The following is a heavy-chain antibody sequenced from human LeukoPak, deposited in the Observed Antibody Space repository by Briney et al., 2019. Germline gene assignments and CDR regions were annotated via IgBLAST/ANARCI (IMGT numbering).Heavy chain of an antibody. D-gene: IGHD3-22*01. CDR2: TYYRSKWYN. V-gene: IGHV6-1*01. Sequence: SQTLSLTCAISGDSVSSNSAAWNWIRQSPSRGLEWLGRTYYRSKWYNDYAVSVKSRITINPDTSKNQFSLQLNSVTPEDTAVYYCARVSYYYDSSGLGFGAFDIWGQGTMVTVSS. CDR1: GDSVSSNSAA. J-gene: IGHJ3*02. CDR3: ARVSYYYDSSGLGFGAFDI.